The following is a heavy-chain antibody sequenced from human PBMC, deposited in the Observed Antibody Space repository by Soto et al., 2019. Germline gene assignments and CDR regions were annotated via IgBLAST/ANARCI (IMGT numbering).Heavy chain of an antibody. J-gene: IGHJ4*02. CDR1: GGCLSSGGYY. Sequence: PSENLYLTCTVSGGCLSSGGYYWSWIRQHTGKGREGIGYIYYSGSTYYNPSLKSRVTISVDTSKNHFSVKLSSVTAAATAVYYCALGVEQPLVLYFDYWYTGILVTVSS. CDR3: ALGVEQPLVLYFDY. V-gene: IGHV4-31*03. D-gene: IGHD6-13*01. CDR2: IYYSGST.